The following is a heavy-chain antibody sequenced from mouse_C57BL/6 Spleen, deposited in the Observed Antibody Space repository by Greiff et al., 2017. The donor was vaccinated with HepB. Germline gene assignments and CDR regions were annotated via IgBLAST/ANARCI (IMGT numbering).Heavy chain of an antibody. D-gene: IGHD1-1*01. CDR2: INPNNGGT. Sequence: EVQLQQSGPELVKPGASVKISCKASGYTFTDYYMNWVKQSHGKSLEWIGDINPNNGGTSYNQKFKGKATLTVDKSSSTAYMELRSLTSEDSAVYYCAREDYGSSNAMDYWGQGTSVTVSS. V-gene: IGHV1-26*01. CDR1: GYTFTDYY. CDR3: AREDYGSSNAMDY. J-gene: IGHJ4*01.